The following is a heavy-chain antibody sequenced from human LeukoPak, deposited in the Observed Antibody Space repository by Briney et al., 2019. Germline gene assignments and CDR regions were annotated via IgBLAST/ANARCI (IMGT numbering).Heavy chain of an antibody. D-gene: IGHD3-22*01. CDR3: ASRLPIYYYDSSGYYHHDAFDI. J-gene: IGHJ3*02. Sequence: GGSLRLSCAASGFTFSSYSMNWVRQAPGKGLEWVSSISSSSSYIYYADSVKGRFTISRDNAKNSLYLQMNSLRAEDTAVYYCASRLPIYYYDSSGYYHHDAFDIWGQGTMVTVSS. CDR1: GFTFSSYS. CDR2: ISSSSSYI. V-gene: IGHV3-21*01.